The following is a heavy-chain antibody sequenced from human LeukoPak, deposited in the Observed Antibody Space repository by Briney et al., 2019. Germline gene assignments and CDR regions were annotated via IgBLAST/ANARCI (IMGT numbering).Heavy chain of an antibody. CDR2: ISSSSSYI. J-gene: IGHJ4*02. CDR1: GFTFSSYS. CDR3: ARGGSSGWYFDH. Sequence: PGGSLRLSCAASGFTFSSYSMNWVRQAPGKGLEWVSSISSSSSYIYYADSVKGRFTISRDNAKNSLYLQMNSLRAEDTAVYYCARGGSSGWYFDHWGQGTLVTVSS. D-gene: IGHD6-19*01. V-gene: IGHV3-21*01.